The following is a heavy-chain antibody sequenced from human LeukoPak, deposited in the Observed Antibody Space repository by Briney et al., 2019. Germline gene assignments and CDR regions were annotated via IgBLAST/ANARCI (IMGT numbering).Heavy chain of an antibody. V-gene: IGHV4-61*01. D-gene: IGHD3-22*01. CDR3: ARDSGYDSSGFDY. Sequence: SETLSLTCTVSGGAVSSGSYYWSWKRQPPGKGLGGVGYIYYSGSTNYNPSPKSRVTISVGTSKNQFALKLSSVTAADTAVYYCARDSGYDSSGFDYWGQGTLVTVSS. J-gene: IGHJ4*02. CDR1: GGAVSSGSYY. CDR2: IYYSGST.